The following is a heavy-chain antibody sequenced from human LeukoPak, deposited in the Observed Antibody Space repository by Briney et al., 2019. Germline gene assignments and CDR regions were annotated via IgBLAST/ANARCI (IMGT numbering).Heavy chain of an antibody. J-gene: IGHJ4*02. Sequence: SETLSLTCAVCGGSFSGYYWSWIRQLPGKGLEWIGEINHSGSTNYNPSLKSRVTISVDTSKNQFSLKLSSVTAADTAVYYCARGPGLYGDYVGDYWGQGTLVTVSS. D-gene: IGHD4-17*01. V-gene: IGHV4-34*01. CDR3: ARGPGLYGDYVGDY. CDR1: GGSFSGYY. CDR2: INHSGST.